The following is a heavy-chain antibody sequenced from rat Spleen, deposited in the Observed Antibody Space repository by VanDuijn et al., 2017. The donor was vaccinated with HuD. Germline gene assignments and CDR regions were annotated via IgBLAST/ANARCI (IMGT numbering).Heavy chain of an antibody. Sequence: EVQLVESGGGLVQPGRSLKLSCAASGFTFSNYAMAWVRQAPKKGLEWVATIIYDGSSTYYRDSVKGRFTISRDNAKSTLYLQMDSLKSEDTATYYCTTKVQLGVMDAWGQGASVTVSS. J-gene: IGHJ4*01. V-gene: IGHV5S10*01. D-gene: IGHD1-5*01. CDR2: IIYDGSST. CDR1: GFTFSNYA. CDR3: TTKVQLGVMDA.